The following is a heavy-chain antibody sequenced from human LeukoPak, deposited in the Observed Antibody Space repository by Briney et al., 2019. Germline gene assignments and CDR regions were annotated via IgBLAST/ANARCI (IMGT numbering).Heavy chain of an antibody. CDR1: GFTFSNAW. V-gene: IGHV3-15*01. Sequence: GGSLRLSCAASGFTFSNAWMSWVRQAPGKGLEWVGRIKSKTDGGTTDYAAPVKGRFTISRDDSKNTLYLQMNSLKTEDTAVYYCTTDIVATAPIDYWGQGTLVTVSS. CDR3: TTDIVATAPIDY. CDR2: IKSKTDGGTT. J-gene: IGHJ4*02. D-gene: IGHD5-12*01.